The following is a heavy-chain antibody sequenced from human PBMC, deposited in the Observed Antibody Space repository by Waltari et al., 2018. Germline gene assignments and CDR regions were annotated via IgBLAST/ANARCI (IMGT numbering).Heavy chain of an antibody. D-gene: IGHD2-21*01. CDR2: INPNRGAT. J-gene: IGHJ4*02. CDR1: GYTFTDYY. V-gene: IGHV1-2*06. CDR3: ARDCGGDCYSH. Sequence: QVQLVQSGAEVKKPGASVKVSCKASGYTFTDYYMHWVRQAPGQGLEWMGRINPNRGATNYAQKFQGRVTMTRDTSISTAYMELSRLRSDDTAVYYCARDCGGDCYSHWGQGTLVTVSS.